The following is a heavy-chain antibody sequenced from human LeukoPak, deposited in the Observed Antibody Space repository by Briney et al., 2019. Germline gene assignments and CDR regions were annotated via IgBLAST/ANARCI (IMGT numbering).Heavy chain of an antibody. CDR1: GGSFSGYY. Sequence: SETLSLTCAVYGGSFSGYYWSWIRQPPGKGLEWIGEINHSESTNYNPSLKSRVTISVDTSKNQFSLKLSSVTAADTAVYYCARGPGDSSPFDYWGQGTLVTVSS. V-gene: IGHV4-34*01. CDR3: ARGPGDSSPFDY. D-gene: IGHD3-22*01. J-gene: IGHJ4*02. CDR2: INHSEST.